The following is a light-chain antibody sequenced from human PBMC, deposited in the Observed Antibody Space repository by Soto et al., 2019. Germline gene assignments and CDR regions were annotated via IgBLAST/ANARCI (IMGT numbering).Light chain of an antibody. CDR3: QQYYDWTPIT. V-gene: IGKV3-15*01. J-gene: IGKJ5*01. Sequence: EIVMTQSPATLSVSPGERATLSCRASQSVSSSLAWYEQRACRSPRLRSYVASGRAIGIPARFSGSGCGTAFPLPISSMQSADFAVDYCQQYYDWTPITFGQGTRLEIK. CDR2: VAS. CDR1: QSVSSS.